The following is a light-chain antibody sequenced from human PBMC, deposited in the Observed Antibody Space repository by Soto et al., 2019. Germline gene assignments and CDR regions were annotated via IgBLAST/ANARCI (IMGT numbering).Light chain of an antibody. CDR1: SSDVGGYNY. J-gene: IGLJ2*01. CDR2: DVS. Sequence: QSALTQPRSVSGSPGQSVTISCTGTSSDVGGYNYVSWYQQHPGKAPKLMIYDVSKRPSGVPDRFSGSKSGNTASLTISGLQADDEADYSCCSYAASYTLVFGGGTKVTVL. V-gene: IGLV2-11*01. CDR3: CSYAASYTLV.